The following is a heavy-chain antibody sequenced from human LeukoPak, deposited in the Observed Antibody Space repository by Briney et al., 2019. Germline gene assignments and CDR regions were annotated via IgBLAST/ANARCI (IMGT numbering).Heavy chain of an antibody. J-gene: IGHJ4*02. V-gene: IGHV3-9*01. CDR2: ISWNSGSI. D-gene: IGHD6-13*01. Sequence: PGGSLRLSCAASGFTFGDYAMHWVRQAPGKGLEWVSGISWNSGSIGYADSVKGRFTISRDNAKNSLYLQMNSLRAEDTALYYCAKLRGSSSWYYFDYWGQGTLVTVSS. CDR1: GFTFGDYA. CDR3: AKLRGSSSWYYFDY.